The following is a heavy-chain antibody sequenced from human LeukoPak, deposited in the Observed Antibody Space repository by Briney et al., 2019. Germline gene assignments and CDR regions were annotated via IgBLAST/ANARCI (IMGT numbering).Heavy chain of an antibody. CDR2: INPESENI. CDR1: ESSFISYS. D-gene: IGHD1-26*01. CDR3: ARDFEWELLKANAFDI. Sequence: GGSLRLSCAASESSFISYSMNWIRQAPGKGLEWVSYINPESENIYYADSVRGRFTISRDNAKNSLYLQMNSLRAEDTAVYYCARDFEWELLKANAFDIWGQGTMVTVSS. V-gene: IGHV3-48*01. J-gene: IGHJ3*02.